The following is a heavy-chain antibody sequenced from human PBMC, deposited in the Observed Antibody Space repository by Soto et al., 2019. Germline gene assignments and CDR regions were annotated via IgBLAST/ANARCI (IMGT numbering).Heavy chain of an antibody. CDR2: IKQDGSEK. CDR3: ASHREYCSGGSCQASPFDY. Sequence: GGSLRLSCAASGFTFSSYWMSWVRQAPGKGLEWVANIKQDGSEKYYVDSVKGRFTISRDNAKNSLYLQMNSLRAEDTAVYYCASHREYCSGGSCQASPFDYWCQGTLVTVSS. D-gene: IGHD2-15*01. J-gene: IGHJ4*02. CDR1: GFTFSSYW. V-gene: IGHV3-7*01.